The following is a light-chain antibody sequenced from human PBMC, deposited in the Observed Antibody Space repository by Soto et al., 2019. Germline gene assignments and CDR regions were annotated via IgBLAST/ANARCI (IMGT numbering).Light chain of an antibody. CDR1: SSDVGGCNY. Sequence: QSALTQPPSASGSPGQSVTISCTGTSSDVGGCNYVSWYQQHPGKAPKLMIYEVSKRPSGVPDRFSGSKSGNTASLTVSGLQVEDEADYYCSSFEASNNLLFGGGTKVTVL. V-gene: IGLV2-8*01. J-gene: IGLJ2*01. CDR2: EVS. CDR3: SSFEASNNLL.